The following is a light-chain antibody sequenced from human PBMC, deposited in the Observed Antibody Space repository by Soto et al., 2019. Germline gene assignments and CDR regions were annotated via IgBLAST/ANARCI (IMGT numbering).Light chain of an antibody. Sequence: EIVLTQSPGTLSLSPGERATLSCRASQSVSSSYSAWYQQKPGQAPRLLIYGASSRATGIPDRFSGSGSGTDFTLTISRLEPEDFAVYYCPQYGSSRWTFGQATKVDIK. CDR1: QSVSSSY. CDR2: GAS. J-gene: IGKJ1*01. CDR3: PQYGSSRWT. V-gene: IGKV3-20*01.